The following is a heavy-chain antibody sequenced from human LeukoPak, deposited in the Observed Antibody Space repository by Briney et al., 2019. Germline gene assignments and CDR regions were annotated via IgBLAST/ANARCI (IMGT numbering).Heavy chain of an antibody. J-gene: IGHJ4*02. Sequence: SVKVSCKASGFTFTSSAVQWVRQARGQRLGWIGWIVVGSGNTNYAQKFQERVTITRDMSTSTAYMELSSLRSEDTAVYYCAAVAAAGHRLDYWGQGTLVTVSS. D-gene: IGHD6-13*01. CDR1: GFTFTSSA. V-gene: IGHV1-58*01. CDR2: IVVGSGNT. CDR3: AAVAAAGHRLDY.